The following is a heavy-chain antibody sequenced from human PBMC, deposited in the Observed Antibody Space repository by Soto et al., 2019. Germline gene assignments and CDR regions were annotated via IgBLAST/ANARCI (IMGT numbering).Heavy chain of an antibody. CDR1: GGSFRGYS. J-gene: IGHJ6*02. V-gene: IGHV4-34*01. CDR3: ARAPMDDYGNYYDGMDV. CDR2: INYRGIT. D-gene: IGHD4-17*01. Sequence: QVQLQQWGAGLLKPSETLSLTCGVSGGSFRGYSWNWIRQSPEKGLEWIGEINYRGITSYNPSRRSRVTISLDTSTNRFSLTLTSVTAADTAIYYCARAPMDDYGNYYDGMDVWGQGTTITVS.